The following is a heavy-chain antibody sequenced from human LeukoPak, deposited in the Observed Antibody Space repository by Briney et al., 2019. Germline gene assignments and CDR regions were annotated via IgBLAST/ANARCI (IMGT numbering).Heavy chain of an antibody. CDR2: IWYDASNK. Sequence: PGRSLTLSCAASGFTFSSFGMHWVRQAPGKGLEWVAVIWYDASNKYYADSVKGRFTISRGNSKNTLYLQMSSLRDDDTAVYYCVRGVGVSRFNYLDSWGQGTLVIVSS. D-gene: IGHD6-13*01. CDR1: GFTFSSFG. CDR3: VRGVGVSRFNYLDS. V-gene: IGHV3-33*01. J-gene: IGHJ4*02.